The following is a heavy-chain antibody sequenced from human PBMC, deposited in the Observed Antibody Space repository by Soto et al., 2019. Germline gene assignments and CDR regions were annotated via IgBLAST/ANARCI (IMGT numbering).Heavy chain of an antibody. CDR1: GGSISSYY. CDR2: IYYSGST. CDR3: ARATYYYDSSGYYGYYFDY. Sequence: PSETLSLTCTASGGSISSYYWSWIRQPPGKGLEWIGYIYYSGSTNYNSSLKSRVTISVDTSKNQLSLKLSSVTAADTAVYYCARATYYYDSSGYYGYYFDYWGQGTLVTGSS. D-gene: IGHD3-22*01. V-gene: IGHV4-59*01. J-gene: IGHJ4*02.